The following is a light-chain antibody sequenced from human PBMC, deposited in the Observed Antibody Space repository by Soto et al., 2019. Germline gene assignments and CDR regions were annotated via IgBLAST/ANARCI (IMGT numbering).Light chain of an antibody. CDR3: QQYNNWPPWT. CDR1: QSVSIN. J-gene: IGKJ1*01. CDR2: GAF. Sequence: EIVMTQFPVTLSVSPVERATLSCRASQSVSINLAWYRQKPAHAPRLLIYGAFSRGTGIPARFSGSGSGTEFTLTISSLQSEDFAAYYCQQYNNWPPWTFGQGTKVDI. V-gene: IGKV3-15*01.